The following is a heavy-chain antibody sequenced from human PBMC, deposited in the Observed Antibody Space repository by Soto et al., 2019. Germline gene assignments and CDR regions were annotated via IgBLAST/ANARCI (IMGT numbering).Heavy chain of an antibody. J-gene: IGHJ4*02. V-gene: IGHV3-23*01. CDR1: GFTFSIYA. D-gene: IGHD3-22*01. CDR2: ISGNGGT. Sequence: GGSLRLSCAASGFTFSIYAFSWVRQIPGKVLECVSTISGNGGTSYADFVRGRFTISRDNSKNTLYLQMNSLRVDDSGIYYCAKDAPASGWLSDYWGQGTLVTVSS. CDR3: AKDAPASGWLSDY.